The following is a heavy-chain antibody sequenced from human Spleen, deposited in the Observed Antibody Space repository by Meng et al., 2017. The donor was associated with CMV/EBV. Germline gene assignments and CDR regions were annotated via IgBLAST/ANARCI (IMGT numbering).Heavy chain of an antibody. Sequence: GSLRLSCTVSGGSISSSSYYWGWIRQPPGKGLEWIGSIYYSGSTYYNPSLKSRVTISVDTSKNQFSLKLSSVTAADTAVYYCARGDIATSRRPIDGYDMDVWGQGTTVTVSS. J-gene: IGHJ6*02. D-gene: IGHD5-12*01. CDR3: ARGDIATSRRPIDGYDMDV. CDR2: IYYSGST. CDR1: GGSISSSSYY. V-gene: IGHV4-39*01.